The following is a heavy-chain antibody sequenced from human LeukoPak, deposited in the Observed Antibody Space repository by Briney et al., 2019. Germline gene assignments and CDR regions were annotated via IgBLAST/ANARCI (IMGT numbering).Heavy chain of an antibody. J-gene: IGHJ4*02. CDR2: IYSGGST. D-gene: IGHD4-23*01. Sequence: GGSLRLSCAASGFTFSSYAMSWVRQAPGKGLEWVSVIYSGGSTYYADSVKGRFTISRDNSKNTLYLQMNSLRAEDTAVYYCARESSYGGNGALDYWGQGTLVTVSS. CDR1: GFTFSSYA. CDR3: ARESSYGGNGALDY. V-gene: IGHV3-53*01.